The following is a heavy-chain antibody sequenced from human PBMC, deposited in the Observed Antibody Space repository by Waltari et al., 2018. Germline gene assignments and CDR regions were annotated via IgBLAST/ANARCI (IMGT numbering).Heavy chain of an antibody. CDR3: ARKSGSQYYFDY. CDR1: GGSFSGYY. CDR2: INHSGST. J-gene: IGHJ4*02. Sequence: QVQLQQWGAGLLKPSETLSLTCAVYGGSFSGYYWSWIRQPPGKGLEWIGEINHSGSTNYNPSLKSRVTRSVDTYKNQFSLKLSSVTAADTAVYYCARKSGSQYYFDYWGQGTLVTVSS. V-gene: IGHV4-34*01. D-gene: IGHD1-26*01.